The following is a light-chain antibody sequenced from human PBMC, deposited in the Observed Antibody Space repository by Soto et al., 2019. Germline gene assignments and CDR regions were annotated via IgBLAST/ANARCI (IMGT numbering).Light chain of an antibody. CDR2: DVS. CDR3: SSYTSSSTLEV. Sequence: QSALTQPASVSGSRGQSITISCTGTSSDVGGYNYVSWYQQHPGKAPKLMIYDVSNRPSGVSNRFSGSKSGNTASLTISGLQAEDEADDYCSSYTSSSTLEVFGTGTKLTVL. CDR1: SSDVGGYNY. V-gene: IGLV2-14*01. J-gene: IGLJ1*01.